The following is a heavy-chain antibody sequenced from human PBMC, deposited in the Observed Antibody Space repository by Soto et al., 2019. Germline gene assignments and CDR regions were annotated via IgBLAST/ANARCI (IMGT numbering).Heavy chain of an antibody. D-gene: IGHD3-10*01. CDR2: ISAFNGDT. CDR3: ARDYGNDWYDH. Sequence: QVQLVQSGAEVKKPGASVKVSCKTSGYTFSSYGISWVRQAPGQGLEWMGWISAFNGDTKYAQTVQGRVTVTTDTATSTAYMELRSIRSDDTAVYYCARDYGNDWYDHWGQGTLVIVSS. V-gene: IGHV1-18*01. J-gene: IGHJ5*02. CDR1: GYTFSSYG.